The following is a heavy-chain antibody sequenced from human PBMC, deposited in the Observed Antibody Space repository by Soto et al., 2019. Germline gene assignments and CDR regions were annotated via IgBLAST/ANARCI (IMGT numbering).Heavy chain of an antibody. V-gene: IGHV4-31*03. CDR2: IYYSGST. CDR1: GGSISSGGYY. J-gene: IGHJ6*02. Sequence: SETLSLTCTVSGGSISSGGYYGSWIRQHPGKGLEWIGYIYYSGSTYYNPSLKSRVTISVDTSKNQFSLKLSSVTAADTAVYYCARLGQWLTPYYYYGMDVWGQGTTVTVSS. D-gene: IGHD6-19*01. CDR3: ARLGQWLTPYYYYGMDV.